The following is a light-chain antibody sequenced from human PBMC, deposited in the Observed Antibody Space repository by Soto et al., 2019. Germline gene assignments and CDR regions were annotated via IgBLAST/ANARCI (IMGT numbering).Light chain of an antibody. J-gene: IGKJ1*01. CDR2: AAS. CDR1: QSVSSYY. V-gene: IGKV3-20*01. CDR3: QQCGSSPWR. Sequence: EIVLTQSLGTLPLSPGERATLSCRASQSVSSYYLAWYQQKPGQAPRLLIYAASSRATGIPDRFSGGGTGTDFTLTISRLEPEVFAVYYCQQCGSSPWRFGQGTK.